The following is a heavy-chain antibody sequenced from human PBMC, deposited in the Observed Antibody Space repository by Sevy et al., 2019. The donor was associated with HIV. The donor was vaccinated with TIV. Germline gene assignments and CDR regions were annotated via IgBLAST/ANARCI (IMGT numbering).Heavy chain of an antibody. J-gene: IGHJ6*01. CDR3: AKDRELGGFFPSRIDV. CDR2: ISSSSSTI. Sequence: GGSLRLSCAASGFTFSSYSMNWVRQAPGKGLEWVSYISSSSSTIYYADSVKGRFTISRDNAKNTVYLQMNSLRVEDTALYYCAKDRELGGFFPSRIDVWGQGTTV. CDR1: GFTFSSYS. V-gene: IGHV3-48*01. D-gene: IGHD3-10*01.